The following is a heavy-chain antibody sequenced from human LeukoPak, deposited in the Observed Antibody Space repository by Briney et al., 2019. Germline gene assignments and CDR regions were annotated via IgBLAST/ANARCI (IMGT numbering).Heavy chain of an antibody. V-gene: IGHV3-30*18. D-gene: IGHD2-15*01. J-gene: IGHJ4*02. Sequence: PGGSLRLSCAASGFTFSSYWMHWVRQAPGKGLVWVAVISYDGSNKYYADSVKGRFTISRDNSKNTLYLQMNSLRAEDTAVYYSAKDLCSGGSCYSFDYWGQGTLVTVSS. CDR2: ISYDGSNK. CDR3: AKDLCSGGSCYSFDY. CDR1: GFTFSSYW.